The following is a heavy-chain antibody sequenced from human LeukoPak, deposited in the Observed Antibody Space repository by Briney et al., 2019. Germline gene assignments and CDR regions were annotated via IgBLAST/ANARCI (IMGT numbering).Heavy chain of an antibody. V-gene: IGHV1-69*13. D-gene: IGHD5-12*01. Sequence: SVKVSCKASGYTFTNYAMNWVRQAPGQGLEWMGGIIPIFGTANYAQKFQGRVTITADESTSTAYMELSSLRSEDTAVYYCASTPARGIVAITTYWFDPWGQGTLVTVSS. J-gene: IGHJ5*02. CDR2: IIPIFGTA. CDR1: GYTFTNYA. CDR3: ASTPARGIVAITTYWFDP.